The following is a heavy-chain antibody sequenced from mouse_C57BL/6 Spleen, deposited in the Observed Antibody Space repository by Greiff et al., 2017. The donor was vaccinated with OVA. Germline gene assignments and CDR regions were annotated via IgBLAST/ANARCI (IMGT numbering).Heavy chain of an antibody. CDR3: ARDQGLFFDY. V-gene: IGHV3-6*01. CDR1: GYSITSGYY. D-gene: IGHD3-3*01. Sequence: ESGPGLVKPSQSLSLTCSVTGYSITSGYYWNWIRQFPGNKLEWMGYISYDGSNNYNPSLKNRISITRDTSKNQFFLKLNSVTTEDTATYYCARDQGLFFDYWGQGTTLTVSS. J-gene: IGHJ2*01. CDR2: ISYDGSN.